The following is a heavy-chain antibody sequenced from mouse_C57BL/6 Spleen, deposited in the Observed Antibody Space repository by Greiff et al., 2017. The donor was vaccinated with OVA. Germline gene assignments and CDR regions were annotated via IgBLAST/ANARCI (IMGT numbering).Heavy chain of an antibody. CDR3: ARGNYYGSSYLYYFDY. D-gene: IGHD1-1*01. J-gene: IGHJ2*01. V-gene: IGHV5-17*01. Sequence: EVMLVESGGGLVKPGGSLKLSCAASGFTFSDYGMHWVRQAPEKGLEWVAYISSGSSTIYYADTVKGRFTISRDNAKNTQFLQMTSLRSEDTAMYYCARGNYYGSSYLYYFDYWGQGTTLTVSS. CDR1: GFTFSDYG. CDR2: ISSGSSTI.